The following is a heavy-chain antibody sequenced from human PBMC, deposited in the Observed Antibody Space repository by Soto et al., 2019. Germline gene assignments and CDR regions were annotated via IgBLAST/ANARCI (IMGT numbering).Heavy chain of an antibody. CDR3: AKVQGVRFLEWPMGWFDP. D-gene: IGHD3-3*01. Sequence: PGGSLRLSCAASGFTFSSYAMRWVRQAPGKGLEWVSAISGSGGSTYYADSVKGRFTISRDNSKNTLYLQMNSLRAEDTAVYYCAKVQGVRFLEWPMGWFDPWGQGTLVTVSS. J-gene: IGHJ5*02. CDR1: GFTFSSYA. V-gene: IGHV3-23*01. CDR2: ISGSGGST.